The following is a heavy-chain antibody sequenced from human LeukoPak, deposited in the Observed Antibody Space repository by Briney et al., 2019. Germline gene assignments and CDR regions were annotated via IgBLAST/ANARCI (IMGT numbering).Heavy chain of an antibody. V-gene: IGHV4-34*01. CDR3: ARSRYDYVWGSYRSRDYYYGMDV. CDR2: INHSGST. J-gene: IGHJ6*02. CDR1: GGSFSGYY. Sequence: SETLSLTCAVYGGSFSGYYWSWIRQPPGKGLEWIGEINHSGSTNYNPSLKSRVTISVDTSKNQFSLKLSSATAADTAVYYCARSRYDYVWGSYRSRDYYYGMDVWGQGTTVTVSS. D-gene: IGHD3-16*02.